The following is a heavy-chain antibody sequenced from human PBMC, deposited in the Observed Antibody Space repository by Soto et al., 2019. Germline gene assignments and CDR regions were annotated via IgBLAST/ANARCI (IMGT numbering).Heavy chain of an antibody. V-gene: IGHV3-15*01. CDR2: IRSQGDGGTA. Sequence: QLVESGGGLVKLGLSFKLTFQAPGFPLSIAWMTWVRQAPGKGLERVGLIRSQGDGGTADYAAPVRGRFTISRDDSQNLVFLHMDNLQPEDTAVYYCITAPLRWGQGTLVTVSS. CDR1: GFPLSIAW. J-gene: IGHJ4*02. CDR3: ITAPLR.